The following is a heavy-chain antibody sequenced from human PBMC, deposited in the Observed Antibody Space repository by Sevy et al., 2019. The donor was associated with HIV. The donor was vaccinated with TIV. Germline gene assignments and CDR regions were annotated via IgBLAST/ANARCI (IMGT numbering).Heavy chain of an antibody. CDR2: IKQDGSEK. V-gene: IGHV3-7*01. CDR1: GFTFSSYW. J-gene: IGHJ6*02. Sequence: GGSLRLSCAASGFTFSSYWMSWVRQAPGKGLEWVANIKQDGSEKYYVDSVKGRFTISRDNAKNSLYLQMNSLRAEDTAVYYCAREGPRIAVAGVFYYYYCMDVWGQGTTVTVSS. D-gene: IGHD6-19*01. CDR3: AREGPRIAVAGVFYYYYCMDV.